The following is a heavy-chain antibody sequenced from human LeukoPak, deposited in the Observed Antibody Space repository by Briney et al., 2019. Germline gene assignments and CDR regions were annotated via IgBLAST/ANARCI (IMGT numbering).Heavy chain of an antibody. CDR3: ARASMITFGGVIVY. CDR2: INSDGSSI. D-gene: IGHD3-16*02. J-gene: IGHJ4*02. CDR1: GFTFSSYW. Sequence: PGGSLRLSCAASGFTFSSYWMHWVRQAPGKGLVWVSRINSDGSSISYADSVKGRFTISRDNAKNTLYLQMNSLRAEGTAVYYCARASMITFGGVIVYWGQGTLVTVSS. V-gene: IGHV3-74*01.